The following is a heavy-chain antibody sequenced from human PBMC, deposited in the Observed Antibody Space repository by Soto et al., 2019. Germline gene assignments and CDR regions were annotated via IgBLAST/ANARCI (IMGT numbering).Heavy chain of an antibody. CDR1: GYSFISYW. Sequence: PGESLKISCKGSGYSFISYWIGWVRQMPGKGLEWMGIIFPGDSDTRYSPSFQGQVTISADKSISTAYLQWSSLKASDTAMYYCARLPIVVGIFGYLDLWGRGTLDTVSS. J-gene: IGHJ2*01. D-gene: IGHD2-15*01. CDR3: ARLPIVVGIFGYLDL. V-gene: IGHV5-51*01. CDR2: IFPGDSDT.